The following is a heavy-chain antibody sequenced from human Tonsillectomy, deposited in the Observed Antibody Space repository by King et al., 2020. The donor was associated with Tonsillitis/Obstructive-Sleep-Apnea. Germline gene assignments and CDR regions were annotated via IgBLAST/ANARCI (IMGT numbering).Heavy chain of an antibody. CDR3: ASSLPPYGILTDLDYYYYYGMDV. J-gene: IGHJ6*02. D-gene: IGHD3-9*01. Sequence: VQLVQSGAEVKKPGSSVKVSCKASGGTFSSYAISWVRQAPGQGLEWMGGIIPILGIANYAQKFQGRVTITADKSTSTAYMELSSLRSEDTAVYYCASSLPPYGILTDLDYYYYYGMDVWGQGTTVTVSS. CDR2: IIPILGIA. CDR1: GGTFSSYA. V-gene: IGHV1-69*10.